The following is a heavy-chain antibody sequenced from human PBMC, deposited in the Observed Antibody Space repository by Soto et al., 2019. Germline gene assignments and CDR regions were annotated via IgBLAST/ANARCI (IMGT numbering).Heavy chain of an antibody. Sequence: SETLSLTCAVSGGSISSGGYSLSWIRQPPGKGLEWIGYIYHGGSTYYNPSLKSRVTISVDRSKNQFSLTLSSVTAADTAVYYCARGGQYYYDGSGYLGNWFDPWGQGTLVTVSS. J-gene: IGHJ5*02. CDR3: ARGGQYYYDGSGYLGNWFDP. V-gene: IGHV4-30-2*01. CDR1: GGSISSGGYS. D-gene: IGHD3-22*01. CDR2: IYHGGST.